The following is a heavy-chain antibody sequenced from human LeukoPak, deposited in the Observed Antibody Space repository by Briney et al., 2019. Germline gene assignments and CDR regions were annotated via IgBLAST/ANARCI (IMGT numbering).Heavy chain of an antibody. J-gene: IGHJ6*04. Sequence: PSETLSLTCAVYGGSFSGYYRSWIRQPPGKGLEWIGEINHSGSTNYNPSLKSRVTISVDTSKNQFSLKLSSVTAADAAVYYCARSIIEDVWGKGTTVTVSS. CDR3: ARSIIEDV. CDR2: INHSGST. V-gene: IGHV4-34*01. CDR1: GGSFSGYY. D-gene: IGHD2/OR15-2a*01.